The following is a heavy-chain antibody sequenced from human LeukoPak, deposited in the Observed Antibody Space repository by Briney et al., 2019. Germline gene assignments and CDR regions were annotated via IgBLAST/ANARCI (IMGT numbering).Heavy chain of an antibody. Sequence: NASETLSLTCAVYGGSFSGYYWSWIRQPPGKGLEWIGEIHHSGSTNYNPSLKSRVTISVDTSKSQFSLRLSSVTAADTAVYYCARRGDVVVVPAAIGFDYWGQGTLVTVSS. D-gene: IGHD2-2*01. CDR1: GGSFSGYY. V-gene: IGHV4-34*01. CDR3: ARRGDVVVVPAAIGFDY. J-gene: IGHJ4*02. CDR2: IHHSGST.